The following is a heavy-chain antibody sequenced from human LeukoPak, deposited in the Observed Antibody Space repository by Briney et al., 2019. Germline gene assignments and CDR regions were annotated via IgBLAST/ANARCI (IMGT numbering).Heavy chain of an antibody. J-gene: IGHJ4*02. CDR2: IYYSGST. CDR3: ARHSKMVATDY. D-gene: IGHD5-12*01. V-gene: IGHV4-59*04. CDR1: GGSISSYY. Sequence: SETLSLTCTVSGGSISSYYWSWIRQPPGKGLEWIGYIYYSGSTYYNPSLKSRVTISVDTSKNQFSLKLSSVTAADTAVYYCARHSKMVATDYWGQGTLVTVSS.